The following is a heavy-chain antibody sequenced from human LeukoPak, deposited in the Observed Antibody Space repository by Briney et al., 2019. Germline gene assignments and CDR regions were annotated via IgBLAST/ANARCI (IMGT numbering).Heavy chain of an antibody. V-gene: IGHV1-18*01. CDR1: GYTFTSYG. CDR2: ISAYNGNT. J-gene: IGHJ6*02. Sequence: GASVKVSCKASGYTFTSYGISWVRQAPGQGLEWMGWISAYNGNTNYAQKLQGRVTMTTDTSTSTAYMELRSLRSDDTAVYYCARGSHSSSSFYKYYYYYGMDVWGQGTTVTVFS. D-gene: IGHD6-6*01. CDR3: ARGSHSSSSFYKYYYYYGMDV.